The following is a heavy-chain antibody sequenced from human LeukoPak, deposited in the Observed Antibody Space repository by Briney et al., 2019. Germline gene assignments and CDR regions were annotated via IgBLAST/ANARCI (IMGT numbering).Heavy chain of an antibody. D-gene: IGHD1-1*01. J-gene: IGHJ4*02. Sequence: GGSLRLSCAASGFTFSSYAMSWVRQAPGKGLEWVSAISSSGSTTYYADSVKGRFTISRDNAKDSLYLQMNSLRAEDTAVYFCARETGTTSFDYWGQGTLVTVS. CDR1: GFTFSSYA. CDR3: ARETGTTSFDY. V-gene: IGHV3-21*06. CDR2: ISSSGSTT.